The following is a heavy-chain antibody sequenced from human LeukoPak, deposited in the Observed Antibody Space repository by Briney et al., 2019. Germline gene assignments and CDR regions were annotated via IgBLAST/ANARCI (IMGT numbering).Heavy chain of an antibody. D-gene: IGHD3-10*01. CDR1: GYTFTNYG. V-gene: IGHV1-18*01. Sequence: GASVKVPCKASGYTFTNYGFNWVRQAPGQGLEWMGNSAYNGNTNYAQKFQDRVTMTTDTSTSTAYMELRSLRSDDTAVYYCARYNSMFRGVTTSDYWGQGTLVTVSS. CDR2: SAYNGNT. J-gene: IGHJ4*02. CDR3: ARYNSMFRGVTTSDY.